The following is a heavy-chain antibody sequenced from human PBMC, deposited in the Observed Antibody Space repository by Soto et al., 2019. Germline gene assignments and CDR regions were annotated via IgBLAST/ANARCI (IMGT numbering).Heavy chain of an antibody. D-gene: IGHD4-4*01. Sequence: EVQLLESGGGLVQPGGSLRLSCAASGFTFSSYAMSWVRQAPGKGLEWVSAISGSSGSTYYADSVKGRFTISRDNSKNTLYLQMNSLRAEDTAVYYCAKDLIKTIDYSKGYWGQGTLVTVSS. CDR1: GFTFSSYA. J-gene: IGHJ4*02. CDR3: AKDLIKTIDYSKGY. CDR2: ISGSSGST. V-gene: IGHV3-23*01.